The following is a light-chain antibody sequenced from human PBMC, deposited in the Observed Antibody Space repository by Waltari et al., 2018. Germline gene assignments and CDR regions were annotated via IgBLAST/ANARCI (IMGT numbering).Light chain of an antibody. V-gene: IGKV3-15*01. CDR2: GAS. Sequence: DIVMTQSPATLSVSPGERATLSCRASQSVSSNLAWYQQKPGQAPRLLIYGASTRATGIPARFSGSGSGTEFTLTISSLQSEDFAVYYCQQYRTFGQGTKVEIK. CDR3: QQYRT. CDR1: QSVSSN. J-gene: IGKJ1*01.